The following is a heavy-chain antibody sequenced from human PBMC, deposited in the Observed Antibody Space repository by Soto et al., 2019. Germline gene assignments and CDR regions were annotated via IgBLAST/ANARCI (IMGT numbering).Heavy chain of an antibody. CDR3: TKDRGNSGGSCPDN. CDR2: ISNTGSSK. Sequence: QVQLVESGGGVVQPGRSLTLSCAASGFTCSNYGMHWVLQAPGKGLEWVALISNTGSSKYYADSVKGRFTISRDNSKNTLYLQMNSLRAEDTAVYYCTKDRGNSGGSCPDNRGQGTLVTVSS. D-gene: IGHD2-15*01. CDR1: GFTCSNYG. J-gene: IGHJ4*02. V-gene: IGHV3-30*18.